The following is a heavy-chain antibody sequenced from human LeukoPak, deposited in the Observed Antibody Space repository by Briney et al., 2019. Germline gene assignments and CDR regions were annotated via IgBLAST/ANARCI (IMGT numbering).Heavy chain of an antibody. CDR1: GFTFSSYA. D-gene: IGHD1-26*01. Sequence: PGGSLRLSCAASGFTFSSYAMSWVRQAPGKGLEWVSAISGSGGSTYYADSVKGRFTISRDNSKNTLYLQMNSLRAEDTAVDYCAKFRGSYPDVDAFDIWGQGTMVTVSS. CDR3: AKFRGSYPDVDAFDI. CDR2: ISGSGGST. J-gene: IGHJ3*02. V-gene: IGHV3-23*01.